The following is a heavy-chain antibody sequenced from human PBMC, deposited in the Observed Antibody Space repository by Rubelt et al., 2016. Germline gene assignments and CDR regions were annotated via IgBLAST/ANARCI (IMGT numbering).Heavy chain of an antibody. Sequence: YDGSNKYYADSVKGRFTISRDNSKNTLYLQMNSLRAEDTAVYYCARPNSGVVPAAIRPKEESDYYYYYMDVWGKGTTVTVSS. CDR3: ARPNSGVVPAAIRPKEESDYYYYYMDV. J-gene: IGHJ6*03. D-gene: IGHD2-2*01. V-gene: IGHV3-33*01. CDR2: YDGSNK.